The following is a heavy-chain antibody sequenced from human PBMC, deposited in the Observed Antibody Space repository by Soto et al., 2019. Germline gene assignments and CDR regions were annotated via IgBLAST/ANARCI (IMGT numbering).Heavy chain of an antibody. CDR2: IDYSGST. Sequence: QVQLQESGPGLVKPSQTLSLTCTVSGGSISSGGYYWSWIRQHPGKALEWIGYIDYSGSTYYNPSHKRRVTISVDPSQNQFSPKLSSVTAADTALYSCARNRTAWGQGALVTVSS. CDR3: ARNRTA. CDR1: GGSISSGGYY. V-gene: IGHV4-31*03. D-gene: IGHD4-17*01. J-gene: IGHJ5*02.